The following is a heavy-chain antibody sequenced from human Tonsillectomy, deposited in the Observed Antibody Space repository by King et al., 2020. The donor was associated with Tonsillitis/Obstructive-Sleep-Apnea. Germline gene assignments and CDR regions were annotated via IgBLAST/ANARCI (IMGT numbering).Heavy chain of an antibody. Sequence: QLVQSGAEVKKPGESLRISCMGSGYNFTSYWISWVRQVPGKGLERMGRLNPSDSYTNYSTSFQGHVTISVDKSISAAYLQWSSLKASDTAMYYCARLRGDWGGDCYAYWYFDLLGPGTLVTVYS. CDR2: LNPSDSYT. CDR1: GYNFTSYW. V-gene: IGHV5-10-1*01. J-gene: IGHJ2*01. D-gene: IGHD2-21*01. CDR3: ARLRGDWGGDCYAYWYFDL.